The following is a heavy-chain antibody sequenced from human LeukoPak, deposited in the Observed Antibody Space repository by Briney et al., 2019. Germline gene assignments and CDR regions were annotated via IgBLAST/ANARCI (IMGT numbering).Heavy chain of an antibody. CDR2: IDQDGSET. V-gene: IGHV3-7*01. CDR3: ARWRGAQSEFEY. J-gene: IGHJ4*02. D-gene: IGHD3-3*01. CDR1: GFSFSNYW. Sequence: PGGSLRLSCAASGFSFSNYWMAWVRQAPGKGLEWVANIDQDGSETEYVASVKGRFTTSRDNAKNSLYLQMSSLRAEDTAVSYCARWRGAQSEFEYWGQGTLVTVSS.